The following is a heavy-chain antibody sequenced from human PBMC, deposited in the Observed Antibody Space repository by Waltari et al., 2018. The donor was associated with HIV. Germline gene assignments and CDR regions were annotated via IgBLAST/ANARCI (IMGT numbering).Heavy chain of an antibody. CDR3: ARDPRSSGYYGMDV. CDR2: IYSGGSR. V-gene: IGHV3-53*01. Sequence: EVQLVASGGGLIEPGGSLRVSCAASGFTISSNYMSWVRQAPGKGLGWVSVIYSGGSRYSADSVKGRFIISRDNSKNTVSLHMNSLRAEDTAVYYCARDPRSSGYYGMDVWGQGIKVTVSS. D-gene: IGHD1-26*01. J-gene: IGHJ6*02. CDR1: GFTISSNY.